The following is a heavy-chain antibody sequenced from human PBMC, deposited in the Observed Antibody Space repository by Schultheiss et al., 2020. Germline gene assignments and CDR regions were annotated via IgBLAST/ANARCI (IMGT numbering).Heavy chain of an antibody. CDR3: AKDWVEMDGYNYLDY. J-gene: IGHJ4*02. D-gene: IGHD5-24*01. V-gene: IGHV3-30*18. CDR2: ISYDGSNK. Sequence: GGSLRLSCAASGFTFSSYGMHWVRQAPGKGLEWVAVISYDGSNKYYADSVKGRFTISRDNSKNTLYLQMNSLRAEDTAVYYCAKDWVEMDGYNYLDYWGQGTLVTVSS. CDR1: GFTFSSYG.